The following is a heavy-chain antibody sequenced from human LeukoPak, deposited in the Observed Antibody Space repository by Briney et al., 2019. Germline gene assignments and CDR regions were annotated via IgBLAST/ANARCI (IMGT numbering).Heavy chain of an antibody. Sequence: GGSLRLSCAASGFTFISYGVHWVRQAPGKGLEWVTFIRYDGSNKYYADSVKGRFIIPRDNSKNTLYLQMNSLRAEDTAVYYCAKDTVKVTTIRRVPHYMDVWGKGTTVTISS. CDR3: AKDTVKVTTIRRVPHYMDV. V-gene: IGHV3-30*02. D-gene: IGHD5-12*01. CDR1: GFTFISYG. J-gene: IGHJ6*03. CDR2: IRYDGSNK.